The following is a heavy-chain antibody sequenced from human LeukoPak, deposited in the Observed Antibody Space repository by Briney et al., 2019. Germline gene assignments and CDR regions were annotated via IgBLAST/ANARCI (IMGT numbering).Heavy chain of an antibody. CDR1: GFNFDDYG. J-gene: IGHJ4*02. CDR3: ARGSSFSNY. D-gene: IGHD3-3*02. Sequence: GGSLRLSCAASGFNFDDYGMTWVRHAPGKGLEWVSGISWNGGSAVYADSVKGRFTISRDNAKNSLYLQMNSLRAEDTALYYCARGSSFSNYWGQGTLVTVSS. CDR2: ISWNGGSA. V-gene: IGHV3-20*04.